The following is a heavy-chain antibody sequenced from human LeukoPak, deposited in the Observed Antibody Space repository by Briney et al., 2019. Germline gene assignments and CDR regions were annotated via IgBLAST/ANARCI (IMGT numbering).Heavy chain of an antibody. Sequence: VASVKVSCKASGGTFSSYAISWVRQAPGQGLEWMGWISAYNGNTNYAQKLQGRVTMTTDTSTSTAYMELRSLRSDDTAVYYCARDFGRSQRSRLYYDSSGYYSGLDAFDIWGQGTMVTVSS. V-gene: IGHV1-18*01. CDR2: ISAYNGNT. J-gene: IGHJ3*02. D-gene: IGHD3-22*01. CDR1: GGTFSSYA. CDR3: ARDFGRSQRSRLYYDSSGYYSGLDAFDI.